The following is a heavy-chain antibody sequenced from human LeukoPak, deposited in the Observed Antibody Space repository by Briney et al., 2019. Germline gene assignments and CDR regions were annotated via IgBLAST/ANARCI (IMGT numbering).Heavy chain of an antibody. CDR1: GFTFSSYA. CDR2: ISYDGSNK. J-gene: IGHJ4*02. V-gene: IGHV3-30*04. Sequence: PGRSLRLSCAASGFTFSSYAMHWVRQAPGKGLEWVAVISYDGSNKYYADSVKGRFTISRDNSKNTLYLQMNSLRAEDTAVYYCARAPPKFVWGIAAAGYFDYWGQGILVTVSS. CDR3: ARAPPKFVWGIAAAGYFDY. D-gene: IGHD6-13*01.